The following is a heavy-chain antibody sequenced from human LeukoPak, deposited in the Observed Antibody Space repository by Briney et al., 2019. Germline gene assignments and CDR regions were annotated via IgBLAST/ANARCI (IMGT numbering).Heavy chain of an antibody. Sequence: PSETLSLTCTVSGGSISSSSYYWGWIRQPPGKGLEWIGSIYYSGSTYYNPSLKSRVTISVDTSKNQFSLKLSSVTAADTAVYYCARHGGQWLALYYFDYWGQGTLVTVSS. J-gene: IGHJ4*02. V-gene: IGHV4-39*01. CDR2: IYYSGST. D-gene: IGHD6-19*01. CDR1: GGSISSSSYY. CDR3: ARHGGQWLALYYFDY.